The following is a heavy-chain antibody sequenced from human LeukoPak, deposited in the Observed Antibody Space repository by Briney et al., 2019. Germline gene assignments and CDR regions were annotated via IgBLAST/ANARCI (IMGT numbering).Heavy chain of an antibody. V-gene: IGHV4-30-4*01. CDR1: GGSISRGDYY. D-gene: IGHD3-22*01. CDR2: IYYSGST. Sequence: PSQTLSLTCTVSGGSISRGDYYWSWIRQPPGKGLEWIGYIYYSGSTYYNPSLKSRVTISVDRSKNQFSLKLNSVTAADTAVYYCARDGAQYDSLDYEGEYYYYFGMDVWGQGATVTVSS. J-gene: IGHJ6*02. CDR3: ARDGAQYDSLDYEGEYYYYFGMDV.